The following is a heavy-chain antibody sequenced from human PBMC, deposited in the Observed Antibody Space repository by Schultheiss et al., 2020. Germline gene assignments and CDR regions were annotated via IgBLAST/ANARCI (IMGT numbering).Heavy chain of an antibody. V-gene: IGHV3-7*01. CDR3: ARDVRIQLWLRWFDP. D-gene: IGHD5-18*01. CDR1: GFTFSTYW. J-gene: IGHJ5*02. CDR2: IKQDGSEK. Sequence: GGSLRLSCVASGFTFSTYWMTLVRQAPGKGLEWVANIKQDGSEKYYVDSVKGRFTISRDNAKNSLYLQMNSLRAEDTAVYYCARDVRIQLWLRWFDPWGQGTLVTVSS.